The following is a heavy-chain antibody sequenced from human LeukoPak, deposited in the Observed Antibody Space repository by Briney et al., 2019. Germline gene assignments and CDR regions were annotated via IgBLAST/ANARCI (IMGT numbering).Heavy chain of an antibody. CDR1: GFTFSTYT. CDR2: ISSSSSYI. D-gene: IGHD1-1*01. CDR3: ARVRSERILLWGYMDV. V-gene: IGHV3-21*06. J-gene: IGHJ6*03. Sequence: GGSLRLSCAASGFTFSTYTMNWVRQAPGKGLEWVSSISSSSSYIYYVDSVKGRFTISRDNAKNSLYLQMNSLRAEDTAVYYCARVRSERILLWGYMDVWGKGTTVTISS.